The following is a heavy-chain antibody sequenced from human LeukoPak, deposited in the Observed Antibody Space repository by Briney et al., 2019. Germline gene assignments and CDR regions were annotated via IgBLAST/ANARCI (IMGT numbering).Heavy chain of an antibody. Sequence: PSGTLSLTCTVSGGSISSYFWSWIRQPAGKGLEWIGRIYSSGNTNYNPSLKSRVTMSVDPSKNQFSLKLSSVTAADTAVYYCARGSASPAAIPFDFWGQGTMVTVSS. V-gene: IGHV4-4*07. CDR1: GGSISSYF. CDR2: IYSSGNT. J-gene: IGHJ3*01. D-gene: IGHD2-2*02. CDR3: ARGSASPAAIPFDF.